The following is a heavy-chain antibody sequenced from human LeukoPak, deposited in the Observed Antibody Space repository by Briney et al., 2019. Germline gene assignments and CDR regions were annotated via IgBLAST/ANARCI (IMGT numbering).Heavy chain of an antibody. CDR2: IKQDGSEK. D-gene: IGHD3-22*01. V-gene: IGHV3-7*01. Sequence: GGSLRLSCAASGFTFSSYWMRWVRQAPGKGLEWVANIKQDGSEKYYVDSVKGRFTISRDNAKNSLYLQMNSLRAEDTAVYYCARVDSRENYYYYYMDVWGKGTTVTVSS. CDR1: GFTFSSYW. CDR3: ARVDSRENYYYYYMDV. J-gene: IGHJ6*03.